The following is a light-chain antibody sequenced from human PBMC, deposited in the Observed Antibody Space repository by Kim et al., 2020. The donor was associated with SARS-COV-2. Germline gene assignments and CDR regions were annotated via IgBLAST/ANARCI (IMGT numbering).Light chain of an antibody. CDR1: QTVSSSY. CDR3: QQYGSSPLT. J-gene: IGKJ4*01. V-gene: IGKV3-20*01. Sequence: EIVLTQSPCTLSLSPGERATLSSRASQTVSSSYLAWYQQTPDQAPRLLIYGASSRATGIPDRFSGSGSGTDFPLTISRLDPEEFAVYYCQQYGSSPLTFGGGTKVDIK. CDR2: GAS.